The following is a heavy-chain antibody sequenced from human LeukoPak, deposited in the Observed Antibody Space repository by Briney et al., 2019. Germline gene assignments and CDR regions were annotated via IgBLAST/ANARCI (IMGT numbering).Heavy chain of an antibody. CDR2: ISAYNGNT. CDR3: ARVVTRPYYYGMDV. Sequence: GASVKVSCTASGYTFTSYGISWVRQAPGQGLEWMGWISAYNGNTNYAQKLQGRVTMTTDTSTSTAYMELRSLRSDDTAVYYCARVVTRPYYYGMDVWGQGTTVTVSS. J-gene: IGHJ6*02. V-gene: IGHV1-18*01. CDR1: GYTFTSYG. D-gene: IGHD2-15*01.